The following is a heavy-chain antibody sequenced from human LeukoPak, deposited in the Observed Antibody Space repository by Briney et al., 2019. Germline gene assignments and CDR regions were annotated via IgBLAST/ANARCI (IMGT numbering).Heavy chain of an antibody. Sequence: GGSLRLSCAASGFTFSDYYMSWIRQAPGKGLEWISYISGTSRDTNYADPVKGRFTISRDNAKNSLYLQMNSLRAEDMAIYYCVRGDRAIDYWGQGTLVTVSS. D-gene: IGHD1-14*01. CDR3: VRGDRAIDY. CDR1: GFTFSDYY. CDR2: ISGTSRDT. J-gene: IGHJ4*02. V-gene: IGHV3-11*05.